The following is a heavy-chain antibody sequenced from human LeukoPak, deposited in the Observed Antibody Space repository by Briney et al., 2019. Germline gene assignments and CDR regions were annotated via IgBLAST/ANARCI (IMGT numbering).Heavy chain of an antibody. Sequence: ASVKVSCKASGYTFSSYGISWVRQAPGQGLEWMGWISGCNGNTNYAQKLQGRVTMTTDSFTSTAYMELMSLRSDDTAVYYCAKDGIVVVPAASDLIFDYWGQGTLVTVSS. CDR3: AKDGIVVVPAASDLIFDY. V-gene: IGHV1-18*01. CDR1: GYTFSSYG. J-gene: IGHJ4*02. CDR2: ISGCNGNT. D-gene: IGHD2-2*01.